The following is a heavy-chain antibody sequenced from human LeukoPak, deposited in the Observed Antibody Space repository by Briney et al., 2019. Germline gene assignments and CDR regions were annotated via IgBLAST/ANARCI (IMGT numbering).Heavy chain of an antibody. CDR1: GFTFSSYW. J-gene: IGHJ4*02. CDR3: ATTGSGSYYDY. V-gene: IGHV3-74*01. CDR2: INSDETST. Sequence: PGGSLRLSCAASGFTFSSYWMHWVRQAPGKGLVWVSRINSDETSTSYADSVKGRFTISRDNAKNTLYLQMDSLRAEDTAVYYCATTGSGSYYDYWGQGTLVTVSS. D-gene: IGHD1-26*01.